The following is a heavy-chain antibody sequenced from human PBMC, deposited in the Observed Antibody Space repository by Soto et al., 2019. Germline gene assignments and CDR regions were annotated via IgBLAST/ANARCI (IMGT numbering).Heavy chain of an antibody. J-gene: IGHJ4*02. CDR3: AREGNSGSRLRYFDY. CDR2: ISYDGSNK. CDR1: GFTFSSYA. D-gene: IGHD1-26*01. V-gene: IGHV3-30*14. Sequence: GGSLRLSCAASGFTFSSYAMHWVRQAPGKGLEWVAVISYDGSNKYYADSVKGRFTISRDNSKNTLYLQMNSLRAEDTAVYYCAREGNSGSRLRYFDYWGQGTLVTVSS.